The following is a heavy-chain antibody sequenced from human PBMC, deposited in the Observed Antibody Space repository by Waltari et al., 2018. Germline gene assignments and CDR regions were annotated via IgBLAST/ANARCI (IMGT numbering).Heavy chain of an antibody. V-gene: IGHV3-74*03. Sequence: EEQLLESGGGLVQPGDSLRLSCAGSGFRFSHYWRNWVRQAPGKGLVWVELTGTDEPTITYTDSEKCRVTISRDNAKNTVYLQMKRLRAEDTAVYYGARLGPRTYRSPVPGRHYYYGMDVWGQGTTVTVSS. D-gene: IGHD3-10*01. CDR2: TGTDEPTI. CDR3: ARLGPRTYRSPVPGRHYYYGMDV. CDR1: GFRFSHYW. J-gene: IGHJ6*02.